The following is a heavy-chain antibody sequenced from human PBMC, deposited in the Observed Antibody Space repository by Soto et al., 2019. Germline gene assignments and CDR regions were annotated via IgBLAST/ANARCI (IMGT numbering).Heavy chain of an antibody. CDR1: GGSFSGYY. CDR3: ARLRIEGSTPYYFDF. CDR2: INHSGIT. D-gene: IGHD2-15*01. V-gene: IGHV4-34*01. Sequence: SETLSLTCAVYGGSFSGYYWSWIRQPPGKGLEWIGEINHSGITNYNPSLQSRVTISVDTSRNQFSLKPTSVTAADTAVYYCARLRIEGSTPYYFDFWDQGILVTVSS. J-gene: IGHJ4*02.